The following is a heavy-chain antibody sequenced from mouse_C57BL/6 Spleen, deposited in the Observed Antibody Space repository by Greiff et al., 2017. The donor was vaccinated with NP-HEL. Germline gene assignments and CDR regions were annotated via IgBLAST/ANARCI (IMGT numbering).Heavy chain of an antibody. J-gene: IGHJ4*01. CDR2: IHPTSGST. Sequence: VQLQQPGAELVKPGASVKLSCKASGYTFTSYWMHWVKQRPGQGLEWIGMIHPTSGSTNYNEKFKSKATLTVDKSSSTAYMQLSRLTSEDSAVYYCARGAPYGSPDFYAMDYWGQGTSVTVSS. D-gene: IGHD1-1*01. CDR3: ARGAPYGSPDFYAMDY. CDR1: GYTFTSYW. V-gene: IGHV1-64*01.